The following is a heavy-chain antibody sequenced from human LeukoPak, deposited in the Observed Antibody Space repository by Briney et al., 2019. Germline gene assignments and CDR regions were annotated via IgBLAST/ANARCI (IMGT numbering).Heavy chain of an antibody. CDR1: GFTFSTYA. D-gene: IGHD3-10*02. J-gene: IGHJ6*04. CDR2: ISYDGSNK. V-gene: IGHV3-30*04. Sequence: GGSLRLSCAASGFTFSTYAMHWVRQAPGKGLEWVVVISYDGSNKYYADSVKGRFTISRDISKNTLYLQMNSLRAEDTAMYYCSRDMSPAMDVWGKGTTVTVSS. CDR3: SRDMSPAMDV.